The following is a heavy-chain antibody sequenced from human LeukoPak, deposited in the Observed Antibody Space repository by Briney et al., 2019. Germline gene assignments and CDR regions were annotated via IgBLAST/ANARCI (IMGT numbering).Heavy chain of an antibody. J-gene: IGHJ6*04. CDR1: GGSISSGSYY. CDR3: ARKGDV. V-gene: IGHV4-61*02. Sequence: SETLSLTCTVSGGSISSGSYYWSWIRQPAGKGLEWIGRIYTSGSTDYNPSLKSRVTISLDTSKNQFSLKLNSVTAADTAVYYCARKGDVWGKGTTVTVSS. CDR2: IYTSGST.